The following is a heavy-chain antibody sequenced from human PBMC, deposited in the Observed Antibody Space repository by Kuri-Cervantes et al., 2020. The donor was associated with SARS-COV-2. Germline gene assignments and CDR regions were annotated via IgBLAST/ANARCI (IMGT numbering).Heavy chain of an antibody. CDR2: ISSSGSTI. J-gene: IGHJ4*02. Sequence: GGSLRLSCAASGFTFSSYEMNWVRQAPGKGLEWVSYISSSGSTIYYADSVKGRFTLSRDNAKNMLFLQMNSPRAEDTAVYYCVSDGDHWNFDYWGQGTLVTVSS. V-gene: IGHV3-48*03. CDR3: VSDGDHWNFDY. CDR1: GFTFSSYE. D-gene: IGHD1-1*01.